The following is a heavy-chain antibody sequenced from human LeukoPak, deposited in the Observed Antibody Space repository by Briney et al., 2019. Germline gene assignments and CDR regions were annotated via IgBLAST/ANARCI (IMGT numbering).Heavy chain of an antibody. Sequence: SETLSLTCTVSGGSISSYYWSWIRQPPGKGLEWIGYIYYSGSTNYNPSLKSRVTISVDTSKNQSSLKLSSVTAADTAVYYCARYSRGELVHYFDYWGQGTLVTVSS. V-gene: IGHV4-59*08. CDR1: GGSISSYY. CDR2: IYYSGST. D-gene: IGHD1-26*01. CDR3: ARYSRGELVHYFDY. J-gene: IGHJ4*02.